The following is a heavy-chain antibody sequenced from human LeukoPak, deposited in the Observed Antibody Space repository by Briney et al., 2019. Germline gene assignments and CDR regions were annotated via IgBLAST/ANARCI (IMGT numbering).Heavy chain of an antibody. Sequence: PGGSLRLSCAASGFTFSSYAMSWVRQAPGKGLEWVSAISGSGGSTYYADSVKGRFTISRDNSKNTLYLQMNSLRAEDTAVYHCAKLYERYCSSTSCSSPDYWGQGTLVTVSS. CDR2: ISGSGGST. V-gene: IGHV3-23*01. D-gene: IGHD2-2*01. J-gene: IGHJ4*02. CDR3: AKLYERYCSSTSCSSPDY. CDR1: GFTFSSYA.